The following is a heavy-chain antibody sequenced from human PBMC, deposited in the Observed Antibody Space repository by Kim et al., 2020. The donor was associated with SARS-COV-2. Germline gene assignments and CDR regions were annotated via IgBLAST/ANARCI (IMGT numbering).Heavy chain of an antibody. Sequence: SETLSLTCAVSGGSISSSNWWSWVRQPPGKGLEWIGEIYHSGSTNYNPSLKSRVTISVDKSKNQFSLKLSSVTAADTAVYYCARDRTDGSGSYYRNWYFDLWGRGTLVTVSS. CDR1: GGSISSSNW. CDR2: IYHSGST. CDR3: ARDRTDGSGSYYRNWYFDL. D-gene: IGHD3-10*01. V-gene: IGHV4-4*02. J-gene: IGHJ2*01.